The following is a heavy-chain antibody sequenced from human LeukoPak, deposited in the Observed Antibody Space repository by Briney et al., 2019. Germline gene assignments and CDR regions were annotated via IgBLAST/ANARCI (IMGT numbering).Heavy chain of an antibody. CDR3: ARGRVSEYYYDSSGYPGY. CDR2: IRYDGSNK. CDR1: GFTFSSYG. J-gene: IGHJ4*02. Sequence: GGSLRLSCAASGFTFSSYGMHWVRQAPGKGLEWVAFIRYDGSNKYYADSVKGRFTISRDNSKNTLYLQMNSLRAEDTAVYYCARGRVSEYYYDSSGYPGYWGQGTLVTVSS. V-gene: IGHV3-30*02. D-gene: IGHD3-22*01.